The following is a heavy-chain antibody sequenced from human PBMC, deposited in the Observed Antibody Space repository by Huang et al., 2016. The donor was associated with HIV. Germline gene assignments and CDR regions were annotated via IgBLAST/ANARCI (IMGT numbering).Heavy chain of an antibody. CDR1: GYTFSSYA. Sequence: QVQLVQSGAEVRKPGASVRVSCKASGYTFSSYAIHWVRQAPGQSLEWMGRISIGDGRRGYLWQLQGRATITTDTSANTVYLDLSGLRSEDTAVYYCARQRSPDSSSHLYWGQGTLVTVSS. J-gene: IGHJ4*02. V-gene: IGHV1-3*04. CDR2: ISIGDGRR. D-gene: IGHD6-13*01. CDR3: ARQRSPDSSSHLY.